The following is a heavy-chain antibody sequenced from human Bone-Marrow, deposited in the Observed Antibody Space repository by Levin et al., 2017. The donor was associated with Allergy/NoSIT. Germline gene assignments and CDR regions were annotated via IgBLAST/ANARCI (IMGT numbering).Heavy chain of an antibody. CDR3: ARGGDRSVELGYCSGGSGDRFDY. V-gene: IGHV1-2*06. Sequence: GESLKISCKASGYTFTGYYMHWVRQAPGQGLEWMGRINPNSGGTNYAQKFQGRVTMTRDTSISTAYMELSRLRSDDTAVYYCARGGDRSVELGYCSGGSGDRFDYWGQGTLVTVSS. CDR1: GYTFTGYY. CDR2: INPNSGGT. J-gene: IGHJ4*02. D-gene: IGHD2-15*01.